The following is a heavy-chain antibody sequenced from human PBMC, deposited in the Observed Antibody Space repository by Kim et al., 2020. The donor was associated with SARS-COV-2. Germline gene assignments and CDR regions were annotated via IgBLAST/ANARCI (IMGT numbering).Heavy chain of an antibody. V-gene: IGHV4-34*01. D-gene: IGHD4-17*01. CDR3: ARVGYGDYQGGVDY. CDR1: GGSFSGYY. Sequence: SETLSLTCAVYGGSFSGYYWSWIRQPPGKGLEWIGEINHSGSTNYNPSLKSRVTISVDTSKNQFSLKLSSVTAADTAVYYCARVGYGDYQGGVDYWGQGT. CDR2: INHSGST. J-gene: IGHJ4*02.